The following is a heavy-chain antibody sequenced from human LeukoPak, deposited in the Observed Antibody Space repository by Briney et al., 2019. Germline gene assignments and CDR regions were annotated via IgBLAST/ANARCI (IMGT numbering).Heavy chain of an antibody. CDR3: ARELSQIVWGGLDY. Sequence: GGSLRLSCAASGFIFSHYGMHWVRQAPGKGLEWVAVIQNDASTENFADSVKGRFTNSRDNSKNTVFLQMNSLRVEDTAVYYCARELSQIVWGGLDYGGQGTLVSVSS. J-gene: IGHJ4*02. CDR1: GFIFSHYG. D-gene: IGHD2-21*01. V-gene: IGHV3-33*05. CDR2: IQNDASTE.